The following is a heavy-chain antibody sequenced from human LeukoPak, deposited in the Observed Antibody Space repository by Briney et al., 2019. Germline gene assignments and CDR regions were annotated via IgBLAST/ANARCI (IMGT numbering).Heavy chain of an antibody. CDR1: GFTFSSYW. CDR3: ARAVYYSNYLGY. D-gene: IGHD3-10*01. J-gene: IGHJ4*01. Sequence: GGSLRHSCAASGFTFSSYWMHWVRQAPGKGLVWVSRINSDGSSTNYADSVKGRFTISRDNAKNTLYLQMNSLRAEDTAIYYCARAVYYSNYLGYWGQGTLVTVSS. V-gene: IGHV3-74*01. CDR2: INSDGSST.